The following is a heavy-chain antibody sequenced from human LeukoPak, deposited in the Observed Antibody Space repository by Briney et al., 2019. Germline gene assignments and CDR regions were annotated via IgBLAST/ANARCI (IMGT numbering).Heavy chain of an antibody. J-gene: IGHJ1*01. CDR1: GGSISSGGYS. Sequence: TSQTLSLTCAVSGGSISSGGYSWRWIRQPPGRGLEWIGNIYHSGSTYYNPSLKSRVTISVDRSKNQFSLKLSSVTAADTAVYYCASYSSGYYYGTETAEYFQHWGQGTLVTVSS. CDR3: ASYSSGYYYGTETAEYFQH. CDR2: IYHSGST. V-gene: IGHV4-30-2*01. D-gene: IGHD3-22*01.